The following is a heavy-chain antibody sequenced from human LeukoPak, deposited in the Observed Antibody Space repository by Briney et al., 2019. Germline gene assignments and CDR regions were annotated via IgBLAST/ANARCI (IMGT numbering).Heavy chain of an antibody. D-gene: IGHD1-26*01. Sequence: ASVKVSCKASGYTFTGYYMHWVRQAPGQGLEWMGIINPSGGTTSYAQKFQGRVTMTRDTSTSTVYMELSSLRSEDTAVYYCAGEYSGTYHYWGQGTLVTVSS. CDR2: INPSGGTT. V-gene: IGHV1-46*01. CDR3: AGEYSGTYHY. J-gene: IGHJ4*02. CDR1: GYTFTGYY.